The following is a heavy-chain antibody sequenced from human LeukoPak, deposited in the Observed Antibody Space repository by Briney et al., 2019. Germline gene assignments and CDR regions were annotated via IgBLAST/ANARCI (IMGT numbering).Heavy chain of an antibody. Sequence: GGSLRLSCAASGFTFNTFSMSWLRQVPGKGLEWVAYISSSSGTIYYADSVKGRFTISRDNSKNTLYLQMNSLRAEDTAVYYCARARSSYGYGDAFDIWGQGTMVTVSS. CDR3: ARARSSYGYGDAFDI. CDR1: GFTFNTFS. V-gene: IGHV3-48*01. D-gene: IGHD5-18*01. CDR2: ISSSSGTI. J-gene: IGHJ3*02.